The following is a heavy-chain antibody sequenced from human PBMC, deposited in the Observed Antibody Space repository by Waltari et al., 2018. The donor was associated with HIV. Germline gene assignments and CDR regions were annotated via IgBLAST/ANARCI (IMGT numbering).Heavy chain of an antibody. CDR1: GFTVSSHY. D-gene: IGHD5-12*01. Sequence: EAQVVETGGGLIQPGGSLRLSCAASGFTVSSHYMSWVRQAPGKGLEWVSVMFSAVATKFPDSVKYADSVKGRFTISRDNSHNTLYLQMDSLRAEDTAVYYCARTPMNIYEGNWFDSWGQGTPVTVSS. V-gene: IGHV3-53*02. J-gene: IGHJ5*01. CDR2: MFSAVATKFPDSV. CDR3: ARTPMNIYEGNWFDS.